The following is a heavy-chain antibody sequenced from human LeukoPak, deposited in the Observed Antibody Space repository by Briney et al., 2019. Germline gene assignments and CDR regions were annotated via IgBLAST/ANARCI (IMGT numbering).Heavy chain of an antibody. CDR3: ARENQWSGSYWEARDSDY. V-gene: IGHV1-2*02. J-gene: IGHJ4*02. D-gene: IGHD1-26*01. CDR1: GYTFTGYY. CDR2: INPNSGGT. Sequence: ASVKVSCKASGYTFTGYYMHWVRQAPGQGLEGMGWINPNSGGTNYAQKFQGRVTMTRDTSISTAYMELSRLRSDDTAVYYCARENQWSGSYWEARDSDYWGQGTLVTVSS.